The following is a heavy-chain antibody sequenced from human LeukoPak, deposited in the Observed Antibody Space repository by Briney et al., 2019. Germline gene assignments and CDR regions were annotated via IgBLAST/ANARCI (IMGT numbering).Heavy chain of an antibody. J-gene: IGHJ4*02. D-gene: IGHD6-19*01. CDR1: GFTFSSYW. CDR3: ATGAGCGY. Sequence: GGSLRLSCAASGFTFSSYWMTWVRQAPGKGLEWAANIKQDGSERNYVDSVKGRFTISRDNAKNSLDLQMNTLRDEDTAVYYCATGAGCGYWGQGTLVTVSS. CDR2: IKQDGSER. V-gene: IGHV3-7*03.